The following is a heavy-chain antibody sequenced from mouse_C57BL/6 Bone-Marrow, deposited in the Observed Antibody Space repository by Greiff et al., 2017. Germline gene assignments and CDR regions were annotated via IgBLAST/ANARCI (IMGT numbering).Heavy chain of an antibody. Sequence: QVQLQQSGAELMKPGASVKLSCKATGYTFTGYWIEWVKQRPGHGLEWIGEILPGSGSTNYNENFKGKATFTADTSSNTAYMQLSSLTTEDSAIYYCASREAMLLCYSWYFDFWGTGTTVTVSS. V-gene: IGHV1-9*01. CDR1: GYTFTGYW. D-gene: IGHD2-1*01. J-gene: IGHJ1*03. CDR3: ASREAMLLCYSWYFDF. CDR2: ILPGSGST.